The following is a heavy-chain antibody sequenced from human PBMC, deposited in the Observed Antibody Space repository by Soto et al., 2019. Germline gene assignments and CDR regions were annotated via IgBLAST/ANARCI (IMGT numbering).Heavy chain of an antibody. V-gene: IGHV3-30*18. J-gene: IGHJ3*02. Sequence: QVQLVESGGGVVQPGRSLRLSCAASGFTFSSYGMHWVRQAPGKGLEWVAVISYDGSNKYYADSVKGRFTISRDNSKNTLLLQKNSLRAEDTAVYYCAKERGGGQYSSGFDAFDIWGQGTMVTVSS. D-gene: IGHD6-19*01. CDR1: GFTFSSYG. CDR2: ISYDGSNK. CDR3: AKERGGGQYSSGFDAFDI.